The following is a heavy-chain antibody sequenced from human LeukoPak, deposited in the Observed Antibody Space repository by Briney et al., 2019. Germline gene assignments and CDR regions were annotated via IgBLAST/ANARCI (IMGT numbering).Heavy chain of an antibody. J-gene: IGHJ3*02. V-gene: IGHV1-18*01. Sequence: ASVRLSCKASGYTFTSYGISWVRQAPGQGLEWMAGISAYNGNTNYAEKLQGRVTMTTDTSTSTAYMELRSLRSDDTAVYYCARDPAIVVVPAAKPGKNAFDIWGQGTMVTVSS. CDR1: GYTFTSYG. CDR3: ARDPAIVVVPAAKPGKNAFDI. D-gene: IGHD2-2*01. CDR2: ISAYNGNT.